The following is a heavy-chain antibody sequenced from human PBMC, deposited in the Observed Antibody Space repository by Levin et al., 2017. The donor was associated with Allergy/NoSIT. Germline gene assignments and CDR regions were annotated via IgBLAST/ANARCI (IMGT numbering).Heavy chain of an antibody. V-gene: IGHV3-11*05. Sequence: GGSLRLSCAASGFTFSDYYMSWIRQAPGKGLEWVSYISSSSSYTNYADSVKGRFTISRDNAKNSLYLQMNSLRAEDTAVYYCAREGGYGSGILHWGQGTLVTVSS. D-gene: IGHD3-10*01. CDR2: ISSSSSYT. CDR1: GFTFSDYY. CDR3: AREGGYGSGILH. J-gene: IGHJ1*01.